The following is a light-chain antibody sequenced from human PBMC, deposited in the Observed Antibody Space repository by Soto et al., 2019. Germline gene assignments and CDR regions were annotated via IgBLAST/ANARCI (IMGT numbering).Light chain of an antibody. Sequence: QSALTQPASVSGSPGQSITISCTGTSSDVGGYNYVSWYQQHPGKAPKLMIYEVSNRPPGVSNRFSGSKSGNTASLTISGLQAEDEADYYCSSYTSSSTLGVFGTGTQLTVL. CDR3: SSYTSSSTLGV. J-gene: IGLJ1*01. CDR2: EVS. CDR1: SSDVGGYNY. V-gene: IGLV2-14*01.